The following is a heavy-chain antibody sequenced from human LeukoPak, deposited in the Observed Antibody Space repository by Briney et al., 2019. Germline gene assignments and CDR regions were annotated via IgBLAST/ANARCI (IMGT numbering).Heavy chain of an antibody. D-gene: IGHD3-10*01. Sequence: PGGSLRLSCAASGFTFSSYEMNWVRQAPGKGLEWVSSISSSSSYIYYADSVKGRFTISRDNAKNSLYLQMNSLRAEDTAVYYWAREGGGNGESDYWGQGTLVTVSS. J-gene: IGHJ4*02. CDR2: ISSSSSYI. CDR1: GFTFSSYE. CDR3: AREGGGNGESDY. V-gene: IGHV3-21*01.